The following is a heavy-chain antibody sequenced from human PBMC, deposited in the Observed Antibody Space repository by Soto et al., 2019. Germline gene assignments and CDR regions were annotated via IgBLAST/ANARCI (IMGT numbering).Heavy chain of an antibody. D-gene: IGHD6-19*01. Sequence: PGGSLSLSCAASGFSFSTYGMHWVRQAPGKGLEWVAAISHHGSNKYYADSVKGRFTISRDNSKNTQYLQLNSLRAEDTAVYYCAKEYPPYSSGHIDYWGQGTLVTVSS. J-gene: IGHJ4*02. CDR3: AKEYPPYSSGHIDY. CDR2: ISHHGSNK. V-gene: IGHV3-30*18. CDR1: GFSFSTYG.